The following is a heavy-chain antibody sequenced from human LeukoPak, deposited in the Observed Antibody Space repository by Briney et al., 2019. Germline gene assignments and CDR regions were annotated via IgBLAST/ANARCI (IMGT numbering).Heavy chain of an antibody. V-gene: IGHV3-23*01. CDR2: ISGSGGST. CDR3: AKKSPEVGAFDY. D-gene: IGHD1-26*01. J-gene: IGHJ4*02. Sequence: GGSLRLSCAASGFTVSSNYMSWVRQAPGKGLEWVSAISGSGGSTYYADSVKGRFTISRDNSKNTLYLQMNSLRAEDTAVYYCAKKSPEVGAFDYWGQGTLVTVSS. CDR1: GFTVSSNY.